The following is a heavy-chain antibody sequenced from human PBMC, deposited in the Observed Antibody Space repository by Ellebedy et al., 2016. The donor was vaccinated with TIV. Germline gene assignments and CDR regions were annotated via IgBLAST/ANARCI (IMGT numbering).Heavy chain of an antibody. CDR2: VSYLGTYQ. D-gene: IGHD1-1*01. J-gene: IGHJ4*02. Sequence: GESLKISXAASGFNFKKYGMHWVRQAPGKGLEWVGLVSYLGTYQNYAESVEGRFTISSDNTNNILYLQMNSLRREDTAVYYCAKDYSEGDVDNTLDAFDSWGRGALVTVSS. CDR1: GFNFKKYG. CDR3: AKDYSEGDVDNTLDAFDS. V-gene: IGHV3-30*18.